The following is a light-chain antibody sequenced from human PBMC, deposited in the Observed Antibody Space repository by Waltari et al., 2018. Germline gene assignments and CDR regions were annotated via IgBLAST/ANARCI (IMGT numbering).Light chain of an antibody. CDR3: NSRDSSGTHVV. V-gene: IGLV3-19*01. J-gene: IGLJ2*01. Sequence: SSELTQGPAVSVALGQTVRITCQGDSLRSSSASWYQQKPVHAPVLVFNGKDNRPSGVPDRFSGSSSGNTASLTITGARAEDEADYYCNSRDSSGTHVVFGGGTKLTVL. CDR1: SLRSSS. CDR2: GKD.